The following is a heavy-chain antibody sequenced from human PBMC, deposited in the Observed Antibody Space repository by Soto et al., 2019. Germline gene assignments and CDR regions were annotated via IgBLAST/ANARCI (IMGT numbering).Heavy chain of an antibody. Sequence: QLQLQESGTGLVKPSETLSLTCTVSGGSISSSSYYWGWIRQPPGKGLEWIGSIYYSGSTYYNPSLKSRVTISVDTSKNQFSLKLSSVTAADTAVYYCARLVAGTRRRAYFDYWGQGTLVTVSS. CDR3: ARLVAGTRRRAYFDY. V-gene: IGHV4-39*01. D-gene: IGHD6-19*01. CDR1: GGSISSSSYY. CDR2: IYYSGST. J-gene: IGHJ4*02.